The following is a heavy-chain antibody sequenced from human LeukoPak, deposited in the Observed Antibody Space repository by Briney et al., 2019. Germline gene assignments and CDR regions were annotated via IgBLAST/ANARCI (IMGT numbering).Heavy chain of an antibody. D-gene: IGHD4-11*01. CDR3: ARDLAGRVTSYGMDV. Sequence: GGSLLLSCAASGFTFSSYSMNWVRQAPGKGLEWVSYTSSGSSITYYADSVKGRFTISRDNAKSSLYLQMNSLRAEDTAVYYCARDLAGRVTSYGMDVWGHGTTVTVSS. V-gene: IGHV3-48*01. J-gene: IGHJ6*02. CDR2: TSSGSSIT. CDR1: GFTFSSYS.